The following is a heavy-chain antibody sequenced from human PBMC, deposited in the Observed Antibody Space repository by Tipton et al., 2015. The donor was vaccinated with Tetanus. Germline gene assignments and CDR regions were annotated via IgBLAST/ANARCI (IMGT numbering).Heavy chain of an antibody. V-gene: IGHV4-30-4*07. CDR2: MYYSGTT. CDR3: ARDHGVRGGYYYYHGMDV. J-gene: IGHJ6*02. Sequence: PGLVKPSETLSLTCAVSGGSISSGGYSWTWIRQPPGKGLQWIGYMYYSGTTHYNPSLKSRVTISVDTSQKQIYLKVNSVTAADTAVYYCARDHGVRGGYYYYHGMDVWGQGTTVTVSS. CDR1: GGSISSGGYS. D-gene: IGHD3-10*01.